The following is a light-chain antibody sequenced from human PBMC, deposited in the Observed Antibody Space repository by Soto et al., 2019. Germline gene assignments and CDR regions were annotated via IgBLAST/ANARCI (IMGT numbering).Light chain of an antibody. Sequence: DIQMTQSPSTLSASIGDRVTITCRASQSMNKWVAWYQQKPGKAPKLLIYEASRLQSGVPSRFSGSESGTEFTLTISSLQPDDVATYYCQQYNNYPYSFGQGTKLEIK. CDR1: QSMNKW. CDR3: QQYNNYPYS. CDR2: EAS. J-gene: IGKJ2*01. V-gene: IGKV1-5*01.